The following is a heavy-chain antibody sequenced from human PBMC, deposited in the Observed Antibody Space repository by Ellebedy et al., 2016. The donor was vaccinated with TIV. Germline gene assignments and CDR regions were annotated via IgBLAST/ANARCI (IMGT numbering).Heavy chain of an antibody. CDR3: AREGTYYYGSGSFRLLDY. D-gene: IGHD3-10*01. CDR2: IYHSGST. Sequence: MPSETLSLTCAVSGGSISSSNWWSWVRQPPGKGLEWIGEIYHSGSTKYNPSLKSRVTISVDKSKNQFSLKLSSVTAADTAVYYCAREGTYYYGSGSFRLLDYWGQGTLVTVSS. V-gene: IGHV4-4*02. J-gene: IGHJ4*02. CDR1: GGSISSSNW.